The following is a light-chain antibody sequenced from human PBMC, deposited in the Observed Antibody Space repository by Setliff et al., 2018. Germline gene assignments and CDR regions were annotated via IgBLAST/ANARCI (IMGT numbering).Light chain of an antibody. J-gene: IGLJ1*01. CDR3: SSYAGSNNPYV. V-gene: IGLV2-8*01. Sequence: ALTQPPSASGSPGQSVTISCTGTSSDVGDYNYVSWYQQHPGKAPKLMIYEVSKRPSGVPDRFSGSKSGNTASLTVSGLQAEDEADYYCSSYAGSNNPYVFGTGTKVTVL. CDR2: EVS. CDR1: SSDVGDYNY.